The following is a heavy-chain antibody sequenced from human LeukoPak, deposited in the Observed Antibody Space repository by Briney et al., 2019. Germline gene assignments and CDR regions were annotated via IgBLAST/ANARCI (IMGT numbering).Heavy chain of an antibody. CDR1: GFTFDDYA. CDR3: AKDSPTRRRVGICYKALDY. D-gene: IGHD2-8*01. CDR2: INWSSDDI. J-gene: IGHJ4*02. Sequence: GGSLRLSCAASGFTFDDYAMHWVRQAPGKGLEWVSGINWSSDDIGYADSVKGRFTISRDNAKNSLYLQMNSLRPEDTAFYYCAKDSPTRRRVGICYKALDYWGQGTLVTVSS. V-gene: IGHV3-9*01.